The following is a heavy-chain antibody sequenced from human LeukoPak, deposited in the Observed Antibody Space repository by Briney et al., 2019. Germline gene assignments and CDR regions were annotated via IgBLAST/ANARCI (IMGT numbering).Heavy chain of an antibody. J-gene: IGHJ4*02. V-gene: IGHV3-48*01. CDR2: ISSSGSTK. Sequence: GGSLRLSCGASGITFGSYSMNWVRQAPGKGLEWVSYISSSGSTKYYADSVKGRFTISRDNARNSLYLQMNSLRAEDTAVYFCARGGLSIMGYWGQGTLVTVSS. CDR1: GITFGSYS. CDR3: ARGGLSIMGY. D-gene: IGHD2/OR15-2a*01.